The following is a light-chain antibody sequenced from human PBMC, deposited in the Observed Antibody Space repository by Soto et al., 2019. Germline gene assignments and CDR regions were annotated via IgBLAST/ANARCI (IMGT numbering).Light chain of an antibody. CDR1: QGISSY. Sequence: DIQLTQSPSFLSASVGDRVTITCRASQGISSYLAWYHQKPGKVPKLLIYAASTLQSGVPSRFSGSGSGTEFTLTISSLQPEDFATYYCQQLNSYPRTFGQGTKLEI. CDR3: QQLNSYPRT. V-gene: IGKV1-9*01. J-gene: IGKJ2*01. CDR2: AAS.